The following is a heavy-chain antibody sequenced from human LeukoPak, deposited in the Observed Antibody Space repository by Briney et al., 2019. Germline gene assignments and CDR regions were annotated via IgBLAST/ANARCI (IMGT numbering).Heavy chain of an antibody. D-gene: IGHD3-10*01. V-gene: IGHV4-39*07. J-gene: IGHJ4*02. CDR1: GASVSSSAYY. CDR2: IYYSGST. Sequence: SETLSLTCTVSGASVSSSAYYWGWIRQPPGKGLEWIGNIYYSGSTYFNPSLKSRVTISIDTSKNQFSLKLSSVTAADTAVYYCAREYGPPDSWGQGILVTVSS. CDR3: AREYGPPDS.